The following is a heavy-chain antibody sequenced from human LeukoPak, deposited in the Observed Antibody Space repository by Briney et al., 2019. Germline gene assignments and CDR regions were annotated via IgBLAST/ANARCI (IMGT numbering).Heavy chain of an antibody. CDR1: GYTLTELS. J-gene: IGHJ4*02. CDR3: ATFHDLEYYYDSSGYTFDY. D-gene: IGHD3-22*01. V-gene: IGHV1-24*01. Sequence: GASVKVSCKVSGYTLTELSMHWVRQAPGKGLEWMGGFDPEDGETIYAQKFQGRVTMTEDTSTDSAYMELSSLRSEDTAVYYCATFHDLEYYYDSSGYTFDYWGQGTLVTVSS. CDR2: FDPEDGET.